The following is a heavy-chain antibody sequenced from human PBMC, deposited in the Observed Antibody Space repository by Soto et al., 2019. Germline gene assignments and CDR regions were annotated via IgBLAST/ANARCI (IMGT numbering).Heavy chain of an antibody. CDR1: GFTFHRHG. CDR2: ISFDGLNK. CDR3: AQDRSGSFPFYYGMDV. V-gene: IGHV3-30*18. Sequence: GGSLRLSCAASGFTFHRHGMHWVRQAPGKGLEWVAVISFDGLNKYYADSVKGRFTISRDNSNATLYLQMNTVRAEDTAVYYCAQDRSGSFPFYYGMDVWGQGTTVTVSS. D-gene: IGHD1-26*01. J-gene: IGHJ6*02.